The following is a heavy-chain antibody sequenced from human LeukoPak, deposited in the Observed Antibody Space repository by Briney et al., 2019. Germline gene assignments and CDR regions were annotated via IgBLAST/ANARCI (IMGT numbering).Heavy chain of an antibody. J-gene: IGHJ5*02. Sequence: ASVKVSCKASGYTFTGYYMHWVRQAPGQGLEWMGWIKPNSGDTNYAQKFQDRVTMTRDTSVSTAYMELSRLRSDDTAVYYCARDRNYGTFDPWGQGTLVTVSP. V-gene: IGHV1-2*02. CDR1: GYTFTGYY. CDR2: IKPNSGDT. CDR3: ARDRNYGTFDP. D-gene: IGHD4-17*01.